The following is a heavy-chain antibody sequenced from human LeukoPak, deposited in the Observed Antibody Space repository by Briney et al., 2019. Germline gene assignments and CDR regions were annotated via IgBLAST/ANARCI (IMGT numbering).Heavy chain of an antibody. Sequence: GGSLRLSCAASGFTFSSYSMHWVRQAPGKGLQWVTVISDVGSNKDYADSVKGRFTISRDNSKKTLYLHLSSLTTEDTAVYYCARPRRWAQWLAANDALDIWGQGTEVTVYS. CDR3: ARPRRWAQWLAANDALDI. J-gene: IGHJ3*02. D-gene: IGHD6-19*01. CDR1: GFTFSSYS. CDR2: ISDVGSNK. V-gene: IGHV3-30-3*01.